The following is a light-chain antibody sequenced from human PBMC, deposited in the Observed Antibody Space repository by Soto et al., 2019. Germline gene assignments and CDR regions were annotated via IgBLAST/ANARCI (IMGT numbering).Light chain of an antibody. Sequence: DIVMTQPPLSLPVTPGEPASISCRSSQSLLYSNGKNYLNWYLQKPGQSPQLLIYFGSTRASGVPDRFSGSGSGTDFTLKISRVEAEDVGVYYCLQALQTPPTFGQGTRLEIK. CDR2: FGS. V-gene: IGKV2-28*01. CDR3: LQALQTPPT. J-gene: IGKJ5*01. CDR1: QSLLYSNGKNY.